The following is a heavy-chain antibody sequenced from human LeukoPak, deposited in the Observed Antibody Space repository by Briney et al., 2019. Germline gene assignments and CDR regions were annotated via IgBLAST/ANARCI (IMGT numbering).Heavy chain of an antibody. CDR3: ARIPDGSGFHFDY. Sequence: ASVKVSCKASGRTFSSYAISWVRQAPGQGLEWMGRIIPILGIANYAQKFQGRVTITADKSTSTAYMELSSLRSEDTAVYYCARIPDGSGFHFDYWGQGTLVTVSS. J-gene: IGHJ4*02. CDR2: IIPILGIA. D-gene: IGHD3-22*01. CDR1: GRTFSSYA. V-gene: IGHV1-69*04.